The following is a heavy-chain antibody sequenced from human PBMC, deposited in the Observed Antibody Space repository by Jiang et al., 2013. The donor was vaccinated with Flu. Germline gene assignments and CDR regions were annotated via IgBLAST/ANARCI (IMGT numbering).Heavy chain of an antibody. CDR2: INSDGSST. J-gene: IGHJ3*02. CDR1: GFTFSSYW. D-gene: IGHD2-21*02. CDR3: AREVQLLYCGGDCKGAFDI. V-gene: IGHV3-74*01. Sequence: VQLVESGGGLVQPGGSLRLSCAASGFTFSSYWMHWVRQAPGKGLVWVSRINSDGSSTSYADSVKGRFTISRDNAKNTLYLQMNSLRAEDTAVYYCAREVQLLYCGGDCKGAFDIWGQGTMVTVSS.